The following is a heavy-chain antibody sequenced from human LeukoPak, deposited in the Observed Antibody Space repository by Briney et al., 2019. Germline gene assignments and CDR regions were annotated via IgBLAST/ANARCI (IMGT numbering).Heavy chain of an antibody. CDR2: IYSDNT. D-gene: IGHD6-6*01. CDR1: GFTVSNNS. J-gene: IGHJ4*02. V-gene: IGHV3-66*03. CDR3: AKVRGGSSDY. Sequence: GGSLRLSCTVSGFTVSNNSMSWVRQAPGKGLEWVSFIYSDNTHYSDSVKGRFTISRDNSKNTLYLQMNSLRAEDTAVYYCAKVRGGSSDYWGQGTLVTVSS.